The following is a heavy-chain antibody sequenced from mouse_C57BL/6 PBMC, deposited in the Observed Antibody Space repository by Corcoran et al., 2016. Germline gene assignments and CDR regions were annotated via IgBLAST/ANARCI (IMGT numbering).Heavy chain of an antibody. Sequence: QVQLQQSGPELVKPGASVKISCKASGYTFTDYYINWVKQRPGQGLEWIGWIFPGIGSTYYNEKFKGKATLTVDKSSSTAYMLLSSLTSEDSSVYFCARRAIWLLSYYFDYWGQGTTLTVSS. CDR2: IFPGIGST. J-gene: IGHJ2*01. V-gene: IGHV1-75*01. CDR1: GYTFTDYY. CDR3: ARRAIWLLSYYFDY. D-gene: IGHD2-2*01.